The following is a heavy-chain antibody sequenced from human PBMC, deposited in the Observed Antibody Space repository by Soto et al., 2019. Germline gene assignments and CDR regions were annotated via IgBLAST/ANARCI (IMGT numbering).Heavy chain of an antibody. CDR3: AHLVVAGLTYYFDS. CDR1: GFSLSTSAVG. D-gene: IGHD2-15*01. Sequence: QIPLKESGPTLVKPTQTLTLTCTFSGFSLSTSAVGVGWIRQPPGKALEWLAFIYWDDDKRYSPSLKSSFTITKDTSKNQVVLAMTNMDPVDTATYYCAHLVVAGLTYYFDSWGQGTLVTVSS. CDR2: IYWDDDK. V-gene: IGHV2-5*02. J-gene: IGHJ4*02.